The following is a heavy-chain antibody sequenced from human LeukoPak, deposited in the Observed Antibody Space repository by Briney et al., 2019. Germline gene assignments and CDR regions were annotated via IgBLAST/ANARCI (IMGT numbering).Heavy chain of an antibody. V-gene: IGHV1-46*01. J-gene: IGHJ4*02. D-gene: IGHD3-22*01. CDR1: GYTFTSYY. CDR2: INPRGGST. CDR3: ARDLVSSGQDY. Sequence: ASVKVSCKASGYTFTSYYMHWLRQAPGQGLGWMGIINPRGGSTSYAQKFQGRVTMTRDTSTSTVYMELSSVRSEDTAVYYCARDLVSSGQDYWGQGTLVTVSS.